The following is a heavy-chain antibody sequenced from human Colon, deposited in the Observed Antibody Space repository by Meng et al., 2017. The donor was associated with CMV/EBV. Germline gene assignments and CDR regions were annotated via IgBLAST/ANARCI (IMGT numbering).Heavy chain of an antibody. CDR2: IVPKYDMT. Sequence: SVKVSCKAPGGTFNDYGVSWVRQAPGQGLEWVGGIVPKYDMTNFAQKFQGRLAITADNTTDTAYLELSSLRSEDTAVYYCVRKSLSGQPYFDYWGQGTLVTVPS. J-gene: IGHJ4*02. CDR1: GGTFNDYG. CDR3: VRKSLSGQPYFDY. D-gene: IGHD3-9*01. V-gene: IGHV1-69*10.